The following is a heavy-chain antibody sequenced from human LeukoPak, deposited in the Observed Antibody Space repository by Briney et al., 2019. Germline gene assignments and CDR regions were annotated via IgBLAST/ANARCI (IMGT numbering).Heavy chain of an antibody. D-gene: IGHD6-13*01. CDR2: INPNSGGT. CDR3: ARDMVTAAAGPSLDY. J-gene: IGHJ4*02. CDR1: GYTFTVFN. V-gene: IGHV1-2*02. Sequence: ASVKVSCKASGYTFTVFNMHRVRQAPGQGLEWMGWINPNSGGTNYAQKFQGRVTMTRDTSISTAYMELSRLRANERPLIYCARDMVTAAAGPSLDYWGQGALVTVSS.